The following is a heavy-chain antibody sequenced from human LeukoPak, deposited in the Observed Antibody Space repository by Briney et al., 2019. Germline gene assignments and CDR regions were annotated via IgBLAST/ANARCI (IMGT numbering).Heavy chain of an antibody. D-gene: IGHD3-3*01. V-gene: IGHV4-39*07. CDR1: GGSITSNSYY. CDR2: IYYSGST. Sequence: SETLSLTCTVSGGSITSNSYYWGWIRQPPGKGLEWIGSIYYSGSTYYNPSLKSRVTISVDTSKNQFSLKLSSVTAADTAVYYCARDRPYYDFWSGYLTMGPFDYWGQGTLVTVSS. CDR3: ARDRPYYDFWSGYLTMGPFDY. J-gene: IGHJ4*02.